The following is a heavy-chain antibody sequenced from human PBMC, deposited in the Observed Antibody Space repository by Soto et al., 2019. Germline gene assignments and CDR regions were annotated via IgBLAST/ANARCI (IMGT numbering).Heavy chain of an antibody. J-gene: IGHJ4*02. D-gene: IGHD5-18*01. CDR2: INPSGGST. Sequence: ASVKVSCKASGYTFTGNSIGWVRQAPGQGLEWMGIINPSGGSTGYAQKFQGRVTMTRDTSTSTVYMELSSLRSEDTAVYYCARDRRLRLWLEDGFDYWGQGTLVTVSS. CDR1: GYTFTGNS. V-gene: IGHV1-46*01. CDR3: ARDRRLRLWLEDGFDY.